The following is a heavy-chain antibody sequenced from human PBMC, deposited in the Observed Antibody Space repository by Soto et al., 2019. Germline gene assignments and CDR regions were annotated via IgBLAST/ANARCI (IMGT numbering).Heavy chain of an antibody. V-gene: IGHV1-18*01. J-gene: IGHJ4*02. CDR2: ISAYNGNT. CDR1: GYTFTSYG. CDR3: ARDARWLGGLPFDY. D-gene: IGHD3-10*01. Sequence: ASVKVSCKASGYTFTSYGISWVRQAPGQGLEWMGWISAYNGNTNYAQKLQGRVTMTTDTSPSTASMELRCLRSDDTAVYYCARDARWLGGLPFDYWGQGTLVTVSS.